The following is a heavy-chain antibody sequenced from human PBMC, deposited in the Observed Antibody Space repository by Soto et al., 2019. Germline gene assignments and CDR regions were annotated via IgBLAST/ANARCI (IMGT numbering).Heavy chain of an antibody. Sequence: SVKVSCKVSGGTFSSYTISWVRQAPGQGLEWMGRIIPILGIANYAQKFQGRVTITADKSTSTAYMELSSLRSEDTAVYYCAKVDYYGSGSYYANPFDYWGQGTLVTVSS. V-gene: IGHV1-69*02. CDR2: IIPILGIA. J-gene: IGHJ4*02. D-gene: IGHD3-10*01. CDR3: AKVDYYGSGSYYANPFDY. CDR1: GGTFSSYT.